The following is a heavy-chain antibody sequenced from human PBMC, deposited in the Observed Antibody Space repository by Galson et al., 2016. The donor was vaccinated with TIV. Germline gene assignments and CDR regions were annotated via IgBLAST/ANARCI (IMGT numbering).Heavy chain of an antibody. D-gene: IGHD3-10*01. CDR3: AGDNPGTAKYFDF. CDR1: GYTFIYSA. V-gene: IGHV1-3*04. J-gene: IGHJ5*01. CDR2: INTGNGNT. Sequence: SVKVPCKASGYTFIYSAIHWVRQAPGQGLEWMGWINTGNGNTKYSQKFQARVAITTDISASTFYMALNGLRSEDTAVYFCAGDNPGTAKYFDFWGQGTPVTVAS.